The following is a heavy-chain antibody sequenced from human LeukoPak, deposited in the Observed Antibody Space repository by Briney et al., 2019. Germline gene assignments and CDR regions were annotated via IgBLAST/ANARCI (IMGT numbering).Heavy chain of an antibody. Sequence: QPGGSLRLSCTASRFTFSIYAMSWVRQAPGKGLEWVSIISGSGDATYYTGSVKGRFTISRDNSKNALYLQMSSLRAEDTAVYYCAKSQRNDQQVVQRIDYWGQGTLVTVSS. V-gene: IGHV3-23*01. CDR1: RFTFSIYA. CDR3: AKSQRNDQQVVQRIDY. D-gene: IGHD2-2*01. CDR2: ISGSGDAT. J-gene: IGHJ4*02.